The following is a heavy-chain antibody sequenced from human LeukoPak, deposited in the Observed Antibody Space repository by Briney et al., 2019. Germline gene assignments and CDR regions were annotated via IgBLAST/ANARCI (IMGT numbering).Heavy chain of an antibody. V-gene: IGHV4-4*09. D-gene: IGHD3-3*01. Sequence: SETLSLTCTVSGGSISSYYWSWIRQPPGKGLEWIGYIYTSGSTNYNPSLKSRVTISVDTSKNQFSLKLSSVTAADTAVYYCARQTYYDFWSGTDAFDIWGQGIMVTVSS. CDR3: ARQTYYDFWSGTDAFDI. CDR2: IYTSGST. J-gene: IGHJ3*02. CDR1: GGSISSYY.